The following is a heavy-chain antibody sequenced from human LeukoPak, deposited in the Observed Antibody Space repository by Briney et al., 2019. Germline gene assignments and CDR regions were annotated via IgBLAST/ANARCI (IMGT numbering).Heavy chain of an antibody. CDR2: ISSSSSYI. CDR3: ARDPYDYWSGYGSSRWFDP. CDR1: GFTFSSYS. V-gene: IGHV3-21*01. D-gene: IGHD3-3*01. Sequence: GGSLRLSCAASGFTFSSYSMNWVRQAPGKGLEWVSSISSSSSYIYYADSVKGRFTISRDNAKNSLYLQKNSLRAEDTAVYCCARDPYDYWSGYGSSRWFDPWGQGTLVTVSS. J-gene: IGHJ5*02.